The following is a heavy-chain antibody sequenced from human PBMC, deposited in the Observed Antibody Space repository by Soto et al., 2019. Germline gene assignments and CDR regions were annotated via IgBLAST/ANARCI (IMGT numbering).Heavy chain of an antibody. CDR1: GVSVSSNY. D-gene: IGHD3-10*01. CDR2: MYRDGRT. J-gene: IGHJ4*02. Sequence: EVQLVESGGGLIHPGGSLRLSCVGSGVSVSSNYMAWVRQAPGKGLEWVAVMYRDGRTYYADSVKGRFTISRDDSKNTLYFQMNSLRAEDTAVYYCARYYGAGSYFFDHWGQGALVTVAS. CDR3: ARYYGAGSYFFDH. V-gene: IGHV3-53*01.